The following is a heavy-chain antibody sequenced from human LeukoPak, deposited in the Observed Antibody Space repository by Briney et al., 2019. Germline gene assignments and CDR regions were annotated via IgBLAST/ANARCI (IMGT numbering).Heavy chain of an antibody. CDR3: AKDLAYGSGSYYFDY. CDR2: ISYDGNNR. CDR1: GITFSNYA. V-gene: IGHV3-30*18. D-gene: IGHD3-10*01. J-gene: IGHJ4*02. Sequence: GRSLRLSCAASGITFSNYAMHWVRQAPGKGLEWVAFISYDGNNRGFPDSVKGRFTISRDNSKNTVYLQMNSLRAEDTAVYYCAKDLAYGSGSYYFDYWGQGTLVTVSS.